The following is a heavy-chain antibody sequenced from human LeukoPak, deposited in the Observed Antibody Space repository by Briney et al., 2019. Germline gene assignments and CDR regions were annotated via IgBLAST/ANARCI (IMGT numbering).Heavy chain of an antibody. CDR1: GFTFSDYV. CDR2: VSGSGVST. CDR3: AKGASSGWLLYWFDP. D-gene: IGHD6-19*01. V-gene: IGHV3-23*01. J-gene: IGHJ5*02. Sequence: GGSLRRSCAASGFTFSDYVVTWVRQAPGGGLEWVSGVSGSGVSTYYADSVKGRFTISRDNSKNTLYLQMNSLRAEDTAVYYCAKGASSGWLLYWFDPWGQGTLVTVSS.